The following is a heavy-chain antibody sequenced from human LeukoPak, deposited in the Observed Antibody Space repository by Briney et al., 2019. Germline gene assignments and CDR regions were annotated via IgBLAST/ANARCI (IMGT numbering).Heavy chain of an antibody. D-gene: IGHD6-6*01. J-gene: IGHJ4*02. CDR1: GFTFSSYW. CDR2: INSDGSST. Sequence: PGGSLRLSCAASGFTFSSYWMHWVRQDPGKGLVWVSRINSDGSSTTYADSVKGRFTISRDNAKNTLYLQMNSPRAEDTAVYYCARGGVYSTSAVDYWGQGTLVTVSS. V-gene: IGHV3-74*01. CDR3: ARGGVYSTSAVDY.